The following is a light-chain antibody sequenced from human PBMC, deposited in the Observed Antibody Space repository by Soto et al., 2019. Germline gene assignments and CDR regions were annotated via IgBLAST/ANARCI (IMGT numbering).Light chain of an antibody. CDR2: DAS. CDR3: QQYNSYCT. Sequence: DIQMTQSLSTLSATVGDRVTITCRASQSISSWLAWYQQKPGKAPKLLIYDASSLESGVPSRFSGSGSGTEFTLTISSLQPDDFATYYCQQYNSYCTFGQGTKVDI. CDR1: QSISSW. V-gene: IGKV1-5*01. J-gene: IGKJ1*01.